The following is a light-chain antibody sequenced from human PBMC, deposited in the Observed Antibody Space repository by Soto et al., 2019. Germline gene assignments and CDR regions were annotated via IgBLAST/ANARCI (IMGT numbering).Light chain of an antibody. CDR1: QSISSW. V-gene: IGKV1-5*03. J-gene: IGKJ1*01. CDR3: QQYSTSYRT. CDR2: KAS. Sequence: DMQMTQSPSTLSSSVGDRVTITCRASQSISSWLAWYQQKPWKAPKLLIYKASSLESGVPSRFSGSGSGTEFTLTISSLQPDDFATYYCQQYSTSYRTFGQGTRVEIK.